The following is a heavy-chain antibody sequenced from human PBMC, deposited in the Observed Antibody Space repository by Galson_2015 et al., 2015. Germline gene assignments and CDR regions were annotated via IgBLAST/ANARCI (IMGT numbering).Heavy chain of an antibody. J-gene: IGHJ6*03. V-gene: IGHV5-51*01. CDR1: GYNFTSYW. CDR2: IYPGDSDT. D-gene: IGHD6-13*01. CDR3: ARQGADIAAAGTFIHSGPYYYYYMDV. Sequence: QSGAEVKKPGESLKISCKGSGYNFTSYWIGWVRQMPGKGLEWMGIIYPGDSDTRYSPSFQGQVTTSADKSISTAYLQWSSLKASDTAMYYCARQGADIAAAGTFIHSGPYYYYYMDVWGKGTTVTVSS.